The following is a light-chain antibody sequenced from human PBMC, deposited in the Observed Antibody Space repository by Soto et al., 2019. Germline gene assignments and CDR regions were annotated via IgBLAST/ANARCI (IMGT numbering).Light chain of an antibody. CDR2: AAS. Sequence: EIVMTQSPATLSVSPGERATLSCRASQSVSSNLAWYQQKPGQAPRLLMYAASSRATDIPDRFSGSGSGTEFTLTISSLQSEDFAVYYCQQYNNWWTFGQGTKVDIK. J-gene: IGKJ1*01. CDR1: QSVSSN. V-gene: IGKV3D-15*01. CDR3: QQYNNWWT.